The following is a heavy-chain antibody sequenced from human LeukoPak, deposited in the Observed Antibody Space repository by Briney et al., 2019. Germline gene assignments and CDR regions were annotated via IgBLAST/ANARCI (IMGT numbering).Heavy chain of an antibody. J-gene: IGHJ6*03. CDR1: GYTFTGYY. V-gene: IGHV1-2*02. D-gene: IGHD3-10*01. CDR3: ARDPGSMVRGSRRGYDGNYYYMDV. CDR2: INPDSGGT. Sequence: GASVKVSCKASGYTFTGYYMHWVRQAPGQGLEWMGWINPDSGGTNSAQKFQGRVTMTRDTSISTVYMELSRLRSDDTAVYYCARDPGSMVRGSRRGYDGNYYYMDVWGKGTTVTISS.